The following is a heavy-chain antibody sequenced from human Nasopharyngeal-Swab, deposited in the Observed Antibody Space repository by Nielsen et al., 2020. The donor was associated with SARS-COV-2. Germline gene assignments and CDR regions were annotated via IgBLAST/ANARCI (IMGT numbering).Heavy chain of an antibody. V-gene: IGHV4-31*02. J-gene: IGHJ4*02. CDR1: Y. D-gene: IGHD3-10*01. CDR3: ARDKGIYYYGSGSYSGYYFDY. Sequence: YMSWIRQHPGKGLEWIGYIYYSGSTYYNPSLKSRVTISVDTSKNQFSLKLSSVTAADTAVYYCARDKGIYYYGSGSYSGYYFDYWGQGTLVTVSS. CDR2: IYYSGST.